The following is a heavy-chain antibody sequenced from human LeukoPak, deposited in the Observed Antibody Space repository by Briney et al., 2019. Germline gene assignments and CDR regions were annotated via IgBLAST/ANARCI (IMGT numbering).Heavy chain of an antibody. D-gene: IGHD2-21*02. CDR2: ISGRTGGT. CDR1: GFTFTTNA. J-gene: IGHJ4*02. CDR3: ARAGSRYCGGGCYFDY. Sequence: PGGSLRLSCAASGFTFTTNAMSWVRQAPGKGLEWVSSISGRTGGTYYADSVKGRFTISRDNSKSTLYLQMDSLRAEDTAVYYCARAGSRYCGGGCYFDYWGQGTLVTVSS. V-gene: IGHV3-23*01.